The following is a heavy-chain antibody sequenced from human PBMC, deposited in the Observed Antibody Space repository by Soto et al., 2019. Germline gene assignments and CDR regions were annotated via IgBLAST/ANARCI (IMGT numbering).Heavy chain of an antibody. CDR2: IYHTGNA. Sequence: SETLSLTCSVSGDSISNSRFYWAWIRQPPGEGLEWIGSIYHTGNAYYNPSLKSRVTIFVDTSKNQFSLKLTSVTAADTALYYCARDYFDSSDYTTNWFDHWGQGSLVTVSS. J-gene: IGHJ5*02. CDR3: ARDYFDSSDYTTNWFDH. D-gene: IGHD3-22*01. CDR1: GDSISNSRFY. V-gene: IGHV4-39*01.